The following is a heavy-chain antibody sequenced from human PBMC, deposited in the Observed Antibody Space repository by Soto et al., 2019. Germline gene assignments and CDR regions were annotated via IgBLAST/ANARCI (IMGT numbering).Heavy chain of an antibody. Sequence: GGSLRLSCAASGFTFSNAWMSWVRQAPGKGLEWVGRIKSKTDGETTDYAAPVKGRFTISRDDSKNALYLQMNSLKTEDTAVYYCTALYQGISNWGQGTLVTVSS. CDR3: TALYQGISN. V-gene: IGHV3-15*01. CDR2: IKSKTDGETT. D-gene: IGHD1-20*01. J-gene: IGHJ4*02. CDR1: GFTFSNAW.